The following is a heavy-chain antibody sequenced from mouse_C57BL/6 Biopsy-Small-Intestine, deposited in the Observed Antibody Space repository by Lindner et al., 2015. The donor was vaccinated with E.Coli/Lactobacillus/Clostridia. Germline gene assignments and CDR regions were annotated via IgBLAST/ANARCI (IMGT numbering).Heavy chain of an antibody. CDR3: ARSSDYDVFDY. CDR1: GYTFTSYG. Sequence: VQLQESGAELARPGASVKLSCKASGYTFTSYGISWVKQRTGQGLEWIGEIYPRSGNTYYNEKFKGKATLTADKSSSTAYMELRSLTSEDSAVYFCARSSDYDVFDYWGQGTTLTVSS. D-gene: IGHD2-4*01. V-gene: IGHV1-81*01. CDR2: IYPRSGNT. J-gene: IGHJ2*01.